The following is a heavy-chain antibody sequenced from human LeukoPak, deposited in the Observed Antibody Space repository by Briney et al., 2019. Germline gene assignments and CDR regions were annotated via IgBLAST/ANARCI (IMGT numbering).Heavy chain of an antibody. V-gene: IGHV3-48*03. J-gene: IGHJ4*02. Sequence: GRSLRLSCAVSGFTFSNYEMNWVRQAPGKGLEWVSYISSNAIAIYYADSVKGRFTISRDNAKNSLYLQMNSLRVEDTAVYYCAKDYDSSGYYYFYYFDYWGQGTLVTVSS. D-gene: IGHD3-22*01. CDR3: AKDYDSSGYYYFYYFDY. CDR1: GFTFSNYE. CDR2: ISSNAIAI.